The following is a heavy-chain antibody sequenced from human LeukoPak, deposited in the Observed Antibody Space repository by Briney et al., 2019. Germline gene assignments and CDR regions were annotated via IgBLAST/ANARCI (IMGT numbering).Heavy chain of an antibody. CDR3: ASGSSGYDP. CDR2: VYYSGTA. D-gene: IGHD5-12*01. CDR1: GGSMRSYY. Sequence: SETLSLTCTVSGGSMRSYYWSWIRQPPGKGLELIGYVYYSGTANYNPSLESRVTILVDTSKNQFSLNLSSVTAADTAVYYCASGSSGYDPWGQRILLTVSS. V-gene: IGHV4-59*08. J-gene: IGHJ4*01.